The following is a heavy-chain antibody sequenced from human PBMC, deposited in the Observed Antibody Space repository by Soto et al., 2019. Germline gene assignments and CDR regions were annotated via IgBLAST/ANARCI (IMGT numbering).Heavy chain of an antibody. Sequence: GGSLRLSCAASGFTFSSYAMSWVRQAPGKGLEWVSAISGSGGSTYYADSVKGRFTISRDNSKNTLYLQMNSLRAEDTAVYYCAKTGMVRGVMAFRYYYYGMDVWGQGTTVTVSS. J-gene: IGHJ6*02. D-gene: IGHD3-10*01. V-gene: IGHV3-23*01. CDR3: AKTGMVRGVMAFRYYYYGMDV. CDR1: GFTFSSYA. CDR2: ISGSGGST.